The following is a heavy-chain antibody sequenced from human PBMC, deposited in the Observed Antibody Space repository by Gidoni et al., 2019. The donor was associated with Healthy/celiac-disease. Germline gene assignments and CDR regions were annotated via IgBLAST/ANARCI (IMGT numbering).Heavy chain of an antibody. CDR1: GFPFADYA. Sequence: EVQLVESGGGLVPPGRSLSLSCAASGFPFADYAMHWVRQAPGEGREWVSGISWNSGSIGYADSVKGRFTISRDNAKNSLYLQMNSLRAEDTALYYCAKANDYGDYIPSAFDIWGQGTMVTVSS. CDR3: AKANDYGDYIPSAFDI. V-gene: IGHV3-9*01. J-gene: IGHJ3*02. D-gene: IGHD4-17*01. CDR2: ISWNSGSI.